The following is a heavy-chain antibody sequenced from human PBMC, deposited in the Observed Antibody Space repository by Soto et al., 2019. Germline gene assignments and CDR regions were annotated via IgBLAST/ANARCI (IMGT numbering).Heavy chain of an antibody. CDR2: VIPIFDKT. D-gene: IGHD3-10*01. Sequence: QVQLVQSGAEVRKPGSSVKVSCKASGGTFSSYTLSWVRQAPGRGLEWMGGVIPIFDKTKYAQKFQGRVTITAYESTSTVYMELSSLRFDDTAVYYCARDRGPTRLYYYGMDVWGQGTTVTVSS. V-gene: IGHV1-69*01. CDR1: GGTFSSYT. CDR3: ARDRGPTRLYYYGMDV. J-gene: IGHJ6*02.